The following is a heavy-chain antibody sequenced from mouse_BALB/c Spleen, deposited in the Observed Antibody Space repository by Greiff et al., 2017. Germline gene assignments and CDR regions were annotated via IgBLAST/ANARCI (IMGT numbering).Heavy chain of an antibody. J-gene: IGHJ3*01. CDR3: ARSEGGYDEGFAY. CDR1: GYTFTSYW. CDR2: INPSTGYT. D-gene: IGHD2-2*01. V-gene: IGHV1-7*01. Sequence: QVQLKQSGAELAKPGASVKMSCKASGYTFTSYWMHWVKQRPGQGLEWIGYINPSTGYTEYNQKFKDKATLTADKSSSTAYMQLSSLTSEDSAVYYCARSEGGYDEGFAYWGQGTLVTVSA.